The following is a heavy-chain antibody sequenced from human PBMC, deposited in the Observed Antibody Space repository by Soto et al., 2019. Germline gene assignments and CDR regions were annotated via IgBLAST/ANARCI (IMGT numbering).Heavy chain of an antibody. CDR1: GASISTTDYF. J-gene: IGHJ4*02. CDR3: AYQTGTVVTTRDHFDY. Sequence: SETLSLTCPVTGASISTTDYFWGWIRQPPGKGLEWIGSIFYTGTTYYNPSLKSRVTMSLDTSNNQFSLRLTSVTAADTAIYYCAYQTGTVVTTRDHFDYWGQGTLVTVSS. V-gene: IGHV4-39*01. CDR2: IFYTGTT. D-gene: IGHD2-21*02.